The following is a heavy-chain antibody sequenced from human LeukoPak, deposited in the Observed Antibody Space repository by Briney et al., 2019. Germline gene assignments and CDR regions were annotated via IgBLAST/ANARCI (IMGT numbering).Heavy chain of an antibody. CDR1: GGSINNTLFY. V-gene: IGHV4-39*07. CDR3: ARYDYGSGYPGSWLDP. Sequence: SETLSLTCTVSGGSINNTLFYWGWIRQPPGKGLEWIGTVYYDGINYSSPSLKSRVATSVDTSKNQFSLRLSSVTAADTAVYYCARYDYGSGYPGSWLDPWGQGTLVTVSS. J-gene: IGHJ5*02. D-gene: IGHD3-10*01. CDR2: VYYDGIN.